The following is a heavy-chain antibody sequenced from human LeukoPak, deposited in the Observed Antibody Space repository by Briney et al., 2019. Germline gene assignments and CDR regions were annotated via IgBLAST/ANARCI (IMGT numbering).Heavy chain of an antibody. CDR1: GYTFTSYG. CDR3: ARRYNWNSYYYYYMDV. J-gene: IGHJ6*03. CDR2: ISAYNGNT. V-gene: IGHV1-18*01. D-gene: IGHD1-7*01. Sequence: ASVKVSCKASGYTFTSYGISWVRQAPGQGLEWMGWISAYNGNTNYAQKLQGRVTMTTDTSTSTAYMELRSLRSDDTAVYYCARRYNWNSYYYYYMDVWGKGTTVTVSS.